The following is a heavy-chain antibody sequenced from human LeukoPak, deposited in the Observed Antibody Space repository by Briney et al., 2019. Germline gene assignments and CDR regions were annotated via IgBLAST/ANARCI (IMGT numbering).Heavy chain of an antibody. Sequence: SETLSLTCTVSGGSMSSYYWNWIRQPPGKGLEWIGYIYYSGSTNYNPSLKRRVTISVDTSKNQFSLKLSSVTAADTAVYYCAREGGTTSSYFDYWGQGTLVTVSS. CDR1: GGSMSSYY. D-gene: IGHD3-16*01. V-gene: IGHV4-59*01. J-gene: IGHJ4*02. CDR3: AREGGTTSSYFDY. CDR2: IYYSGST.